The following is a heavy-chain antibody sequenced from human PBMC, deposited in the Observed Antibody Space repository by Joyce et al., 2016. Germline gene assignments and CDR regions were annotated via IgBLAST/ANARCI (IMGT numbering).Heavy chain of an antibody. CDR2: IWPGDSDT. D-gene: IGHD1-1*01. CDR1: GYTFTNYW. J-gene: IGHJ4*02. V-gene: IGHV5-51*01. Sequence: EVQLVQSGAEVKKPGESLKISCKASGYTFTNYWIGWVRQMPGKGLEWMGIIWPGDSDTKYSPSFQGQVTISVDKSINTAYLHWRSLKASDVAMYYCARRAGSTGELDSWGQGTLVTVSP. CDR3: ARRAGSTGELDS.